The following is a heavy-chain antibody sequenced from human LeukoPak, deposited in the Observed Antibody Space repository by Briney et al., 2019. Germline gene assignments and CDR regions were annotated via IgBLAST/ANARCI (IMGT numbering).Heavy chain of an antibody. CDR1: GFTFSSYW. J-gene: IGHJ6*03. CDR2: IRQDGSEK. D-gene: IGHD2-15*01. Sequence: PGGSLRLSCAASGFTFSSYWMSRVRQAPGKGLEWVANIRQDGSEKYYVDSVKGRFTISRDNAKNSLYLQMNSLRAEDTAVYYCARDPNIVEVDYYYYYMDVWGKGTTVTVSS. CDR3: ARDPNIVEVDYYYYYMDV. V-gene: IGHV3-7*01.